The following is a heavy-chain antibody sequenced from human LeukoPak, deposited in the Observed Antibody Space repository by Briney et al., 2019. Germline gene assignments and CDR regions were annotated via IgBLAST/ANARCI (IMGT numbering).Heavy chain of an antibody. Sequence: GGSLRLSCAASGFTFSSYAMHWVRQAPGKGLEWVAVISYDGSNKYYADSVKGRFTISRDNSKNTLYLQMNSLRAEDTAVYYCARDRLSLAGTFQFDYWGQGTLVTASS. J-gene: IGHJ4*02. CDR2: ISYDGSNK. CDR3: ARDRLSLAGTFQFDY. CDR1: GFTFSSYA. D-gene: IGHD6-19*01. V-gene: IGHV3-30-3*01.